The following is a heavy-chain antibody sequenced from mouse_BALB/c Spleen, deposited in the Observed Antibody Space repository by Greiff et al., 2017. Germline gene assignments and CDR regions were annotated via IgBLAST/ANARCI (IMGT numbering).Heavy chain of an antibody. V-gene: IGHV14-3*02. CDR3: ARKGTSYGSSFYFDY. J-gene: IGHJ2*01. D-gene: IGHD1-1*01. CDR1: GFNIKDTY. CDR2: IDPANGNT. Sequence: EVQLQQSGAELVKPGASVKLSCTASGFNIKDTYMHWVKQRPEQGLEWIGRIDPANGNTKYDPKFQGKATITADTSSNTAYLQLSSLTSEDTAVYYCARKGTSYGSSFYFDYWGQGTTLTVSS.